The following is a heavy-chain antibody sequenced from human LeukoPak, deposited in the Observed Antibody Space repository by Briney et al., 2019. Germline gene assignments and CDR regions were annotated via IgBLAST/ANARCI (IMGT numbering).Heavy chain of an antibody. V-gene: IGHV3-7*01. CDR3: ARHAGYSRYYYYMDV. J-gene: IGHJ6*03. Sequence: GGSLRLSCAASGFTFSSYWMSWVRQAPGKGLEGVANIKQDGSEKYYVDSVKGRFTISRDNAKNSLYLQMNSLRAEDTAVYYCARHAGYSRYYYYMDVWGKGTTVTVSS. D-gene: IGHD6-13*01. CDR2: IKQDGSEK. CDR1: GFTFSSYW.